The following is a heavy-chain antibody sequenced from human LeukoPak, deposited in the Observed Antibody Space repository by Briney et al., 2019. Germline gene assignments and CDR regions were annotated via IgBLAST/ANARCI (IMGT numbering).Heavy chain of an antibody. CDR1: GFTFSSYE. V-gene: IGHV3-48*03. D-gene: IGHD5-24*01. J-gene: IGHJ4*02. CDR3: ARSGKMATITWGVLDH. Sequence: GGSLRLSCAASGFTFSSYEMNWVRQAPGKGLEWVSYIYSSGSTIYYADSVKGRFTISRDNAKNSLYLQMNSLRAEDTAVYYCARSGKMATITWGVLDHWGQGTLVTVSS. CDR2: IYSSGSTI.